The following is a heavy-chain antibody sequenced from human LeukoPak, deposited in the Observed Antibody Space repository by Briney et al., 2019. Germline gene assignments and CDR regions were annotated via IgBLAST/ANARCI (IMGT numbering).Heavy chain of an antibody. CDR1: GGTFSSYA. CDR3: ARAPRGYSSYFDY. D-gene: IGHD5-18*01. CDR2: TIPIFGTA. V-gene: IGHV1-69*01. Sequence: SVKVSCKASGGTFSSYAISWVRQAPGQGLEWMGGTIPIFGTANYAQKFQGRVTITADESTSTAYMELSSLRSEDTAVYYCARAPRGYSSYFDYWGQGTLVTVSS. J-gene: IGHJ4*02.